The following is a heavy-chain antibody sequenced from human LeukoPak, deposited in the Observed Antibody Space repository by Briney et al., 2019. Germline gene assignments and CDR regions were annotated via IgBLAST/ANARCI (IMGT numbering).Heavy chain of an antibody. CDR3: ARDRLQFPFDY. CDR2: INHSGST. V-gene: IGHV4-34*01. Sequence: SETLSLTCTVSGGSISSYYWSWIRQPPGKGLEWIGEINHSGSTNYNPSLKSRVTISVDTSKNQFSLKLSSVTAADTAVYYCARDRLQFPFDYWGQGTLVTVSS. CDR1: GGSISSYY. D-gene: IGHD5-24*01. J-gene: IGHJ4*02.